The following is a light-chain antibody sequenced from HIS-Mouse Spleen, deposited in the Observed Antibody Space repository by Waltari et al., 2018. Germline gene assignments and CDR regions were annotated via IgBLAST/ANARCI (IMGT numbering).Light chain of an antibody. CDR2: EGS. CDR3: CSYAGSSTWV. Sequence: QSALTQPASVSGSPGQSITISCTGTSRDLGSYNLFSWYQQHPGKAPKLMIYEGSKRPSGVSNRFSGSKSGNTASLTISGLQAEDEADYYCCSYAGSSTWVFGGGTKLTVL. J-gene: IGLJ3*02. CDR1: SRDLGSYNL. V-gene: IGLV2-23*01.